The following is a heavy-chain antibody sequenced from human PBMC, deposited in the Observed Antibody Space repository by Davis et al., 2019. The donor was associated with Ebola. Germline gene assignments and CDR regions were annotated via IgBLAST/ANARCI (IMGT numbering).Heavy chain of an antibody. CDR1: GGTFSSYA. Sequence: ASVKVSCKASGGTFSSYAISWVRQAPGQGLEWMGWINPNSGGTNYAQKFQGRVTMTRDTSISTAYMELSRLRSDDTAVYYCARGQQPYYFDYWGQGTLVTVSS. J-gene: IGHJ4*02. CDR2: INPNSGGT. V-gene: IGHV1-2*02. CDR3: ARGQQPYYFDY. D-gene: IGHD6-13*01.